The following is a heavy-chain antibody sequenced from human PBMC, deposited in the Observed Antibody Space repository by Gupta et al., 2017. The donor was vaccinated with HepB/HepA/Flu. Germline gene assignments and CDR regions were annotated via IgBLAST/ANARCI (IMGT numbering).Heavy chain of an antibody. CDR1: GGSIRNTISY. J-gene: IGHJ6*02. Sequence: QLQLQESGPGLVKPSETLSLTCTVPGGSIRNTISYWGWIRQSPGRGLEWLGSIHYSGVTYDNPSLRSRLTKSVDMSNNHFSLKLNSVTAADTAVYYCARENYSYNGLEVWGQGTTVTVSS. V-gene: IGHV4-39*02. CDR2: IHYSGVT. CDR3: ARENYSYNGLEV.